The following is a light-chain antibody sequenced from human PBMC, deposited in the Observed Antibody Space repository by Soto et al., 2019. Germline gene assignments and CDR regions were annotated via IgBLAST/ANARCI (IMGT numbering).Light chain of an antibody. V-gene: IGLV2-14*01. J-gene: IGLJ2*01. CDR2: EVS. Sequence: QSALTQPASVSGSPGQTITISCTGTSSDVGGYAYVSWYQQYPGKVPKLVISEVSNRPSGVSHRFSGSRSGNTASLTISGLQAEDEADYHCSSYTSRTTPVFGGATQLTVL. CDR3: SSYTSRTTPV. CDR1: SSDVGGYAY.